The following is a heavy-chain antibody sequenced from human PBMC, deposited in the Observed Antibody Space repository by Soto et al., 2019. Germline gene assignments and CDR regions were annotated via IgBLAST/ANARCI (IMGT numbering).Heavy chain of an antibody. D-gene: IGHD3-3*01. J-gene: IGHJ6*02. CDR1: GGTFSSYA. CDR2: IIPIFGTA. V-gene: IGHV1-69*13. CDR3: ARSYYDFWSGYYYYYYGMDV. Sequence: SVKVSCKASGGTFSSYAISWVRQAPGQGLECMGGIIPIFGTANYAQKFQGRVTITADESTSTAYMELSSLRSEDTAVYYCARSYYDFWSGYYYYYYGMDVWGQGTTVTVSS.